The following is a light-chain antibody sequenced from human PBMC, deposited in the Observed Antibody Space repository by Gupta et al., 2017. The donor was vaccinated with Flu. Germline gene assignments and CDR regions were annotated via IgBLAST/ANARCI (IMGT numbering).Light chain of an antibody. Sequence: DRVTLTCRARQNIISFLNLYQHKPGKAPNLLIYAAANLQSGVPSRFSGRGSGTDFSLTISSLQPQDFATDYCQHSYNTPPWTFGQGTKVEIK. V-gene: IGKV1-39*01. J-gene: IGKJ1*01. CDR3: QHSYNTPPWT. CDR1: QNIISF. CDR2: AAA.